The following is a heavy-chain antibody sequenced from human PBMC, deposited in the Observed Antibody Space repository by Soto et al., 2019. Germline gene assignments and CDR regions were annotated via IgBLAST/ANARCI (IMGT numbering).Heavy chain of an antibody. D-gene: IGHD2-15*01. Sequence: GASVKVSCKASGYTFTSYGISWVRQAPGQGLEWMGWISAYNGNTNYAQKLQGRVTMTTDTSTSTAYMELRSLRSDDTAVYYCARVECSGGSCYSDHYYYYGMDVWGQGTTVTVSS. CDR3: ARVECSGGSCYSDHYYYYGMDV. J-gene: IGHJ6*02. V-gene: IGHV1-18*01. CDR2: ISAYNGNT. CDR1: GYTFTSYG.